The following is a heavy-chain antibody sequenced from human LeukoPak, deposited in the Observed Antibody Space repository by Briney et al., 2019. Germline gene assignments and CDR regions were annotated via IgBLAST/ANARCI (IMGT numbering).Heavy chain of an antibody. J-gene: IGHJ4*02. Sequence: GGSLRLSCAASGFTFCTYAMTWVRQAPGKGLEWVSVISGSGGSTNYADSVKGRFIISRDNSRNTLFLQMNSLRAEDTAVYYCAKHPYSISRDYFDYWGQGTLVTVSS. D-gene: IGHD3-3*02. CDR3: AKHPYSISRDYFDY. V-gene: IGHV3-23*01. CDR1: GFTFCTYA. CDR2: ISGSGGST.